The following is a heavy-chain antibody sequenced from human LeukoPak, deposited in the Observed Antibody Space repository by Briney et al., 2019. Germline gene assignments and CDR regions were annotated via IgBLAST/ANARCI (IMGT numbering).Heavy chain of an antibody. CDR1: GFTFTTYH. CDR3: ARDYNWGVDY. D-gene: IGHD7-27*01. Sequence: GGSLRLSCAASGFTFTTYHMHWVRQAPGKGLEWLSFIRNDESDKYYTDSVKGRFTISRDNSKNTVYLQMNSLRVEDTAMYYCARDYNWGVDYWGQGTLVTVSS. V-gene: IGHV3-30*02. CDR2: IRNDESDK. J-gene: IGHJ4*02.